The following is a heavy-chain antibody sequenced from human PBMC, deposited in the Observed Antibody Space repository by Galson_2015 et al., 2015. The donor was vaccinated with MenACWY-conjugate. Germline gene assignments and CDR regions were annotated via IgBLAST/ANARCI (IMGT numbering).Heavy chain of an antibody. CDR3: ARDQKLGMFGYHYLDV. D-gene: IGHD3-10*02. Sequence: SLRLSCAASGISISNYWMHWVRQAPGKGLVWVSRINSDGSSRSYADSVKGRFTISRDNAKNTLYLQMSSLRAEDTAVYYCARDQKLGMFGYHYLDVWGKGATVTVSS. CDR1: GISISNYW. V-gene: IGHV3-74*01. CDR2: INSDGSSR. J-gene: IGHJ6*03.